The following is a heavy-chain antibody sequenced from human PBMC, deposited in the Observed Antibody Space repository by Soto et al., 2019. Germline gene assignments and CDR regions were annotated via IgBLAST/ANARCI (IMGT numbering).Heavy chain of an antibody. V-gene: IGHV3-23*01. CDR3: AKVERAVAGIIY. Sequence: EVQLLESGGGLVQPGGSLRLSCAASGFTFSSYAMSWVRQAPGKGLDWVSAISVSVGSTYYADSVKGRFTISRDNSKNTLYLQMNSLRAVDTAVYYCAKVERAVAGIIYWGQGTLVTVSS. D-gene: IGHD6-19*01. J-gene: IGHJ4*02. CDR2: ISVSVGST. CDR1: GFTFSSYA.